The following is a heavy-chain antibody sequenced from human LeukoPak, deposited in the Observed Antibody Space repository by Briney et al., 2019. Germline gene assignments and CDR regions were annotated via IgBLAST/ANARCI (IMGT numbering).Heavy chain of an antibody. J-gene: IGHJ4*02. Sequence: GSLRLSCAASGFTFSSYAMSWVRQAPGKGLEWVSAISGSGGSTYYADSVKGRFTISRDNSKNTLYLQMNSLRAEDTAVYYCAKVKGGYSYGPNFDYWGQGTLVTVSS. CDR2: ISGSGGST. CDR3: AKVKGGYSYGPNFDY. D-gene: IGHD5-18*01. CDR1: GFTFSSYA. V-gene: IGHV3-23*01.